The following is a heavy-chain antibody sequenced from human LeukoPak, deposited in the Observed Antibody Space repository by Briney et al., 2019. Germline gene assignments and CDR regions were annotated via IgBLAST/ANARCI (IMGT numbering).Heavy chain of an antibody. V-gene: IGHV3-7*01. CDR1: GFTFSSYW. Sequence: GGSLRLSCAASGFTFSSYWMSWVRQAPGKGLEWVANIKQDGSEKYYVDSVKGRFTISRGNAKNSLYLQMNSLRAEDTAVYYCARDRSTRFYYYYYYMDVWGQGTMVTVSS. CDR2: IKQDGSEK. J-gene: IGHJ6*03. CDR3: ARDRSTRFYYYYYYMDV. D-gene: IGHD2/OR15-2a*01.